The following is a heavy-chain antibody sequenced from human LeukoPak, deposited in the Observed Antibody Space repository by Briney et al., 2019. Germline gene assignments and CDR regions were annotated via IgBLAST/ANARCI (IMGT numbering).Heavy chain of an antibody. J-gene: IGHJ3*02. CDR3: ARVFDWSPDAFDI. CDR2: IIPILGIA. D-gene: IGHD3-9*01. CDR1: GGTFSSYA. Sequence: ASVKVSCKASGGTFSSYAISWVRQAPGQGLEWMGRIIPILGIANYAQKFQGRVTITADKSTSTAYMELSSLRSEDTAVYYCARVFDWSPDAFDIWGQGTMVTVSS. V-gene: IGHV1-69*04.